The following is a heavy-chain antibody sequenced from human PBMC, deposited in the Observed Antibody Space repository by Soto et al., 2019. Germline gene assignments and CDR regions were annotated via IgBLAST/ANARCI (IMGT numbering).Heavy chain of an antibody. J-gene: IGHJ4*02. CDR2: LYGGGSS. CDR1: GFTVGSSY. Sequence: EVQLVESGGGLVQPGGSLSLSCAASGFTVGSSYMSWVRQAPGKGLEWVSVLYGGGSSYYADSVKGRFTISRDNRKHPLYLQMKSLPAEDTAVYSCARASIAALSTIDYWGQGPRVTVFS. CDR3: ARASIAALSTIDY. D-gene: IGHD2-15*01. V-gene: IGHV3-66*01.